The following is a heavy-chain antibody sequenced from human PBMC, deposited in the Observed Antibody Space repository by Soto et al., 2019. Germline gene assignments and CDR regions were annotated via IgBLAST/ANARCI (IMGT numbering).Heavy chain of an antibody. D-gene: IGHD6-19*01. CDR2: ISYDGSNK. CDR3: ARDSIAVAGALGGN. Sequence: QVQLVESGGGVVQPGRSLRRSCAASGFTFSSYAMHWIRQAPGKGLEWVAVISYDGSNKYYADSVKGRFTISRDNSKNTLYLQMNSLRAEDTAVYYCARDSIAVAGALGGNWGQGTLVTVSS. J-gene: IGHJ4*02. V-gene: IGHV3-30-3*01. CDR1: GFTFSSYA.